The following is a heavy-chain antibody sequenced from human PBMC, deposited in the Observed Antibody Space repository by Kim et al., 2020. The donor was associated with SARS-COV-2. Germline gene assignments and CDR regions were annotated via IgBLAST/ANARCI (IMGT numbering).Heavy chain of an antibody. CDR3: ARDSDRNGYLRFEG. D-gene: IGHD3-3*01. CDR2: VKGDGSSI. Sequence: GGSLRLSCAASGFTFSTYWMHWVRQAPGTGLVWVSRVKGDGSSIIYADSVKGRFTISRDNAKNTLYLQMNSLRAEDTAVYYCARDSDRNGYLRFEGWGQGTLVTVSS. V-gene: IGHV3-74*01. CDR1: GFTFSTYW. J-gene: IGHJ4*02.